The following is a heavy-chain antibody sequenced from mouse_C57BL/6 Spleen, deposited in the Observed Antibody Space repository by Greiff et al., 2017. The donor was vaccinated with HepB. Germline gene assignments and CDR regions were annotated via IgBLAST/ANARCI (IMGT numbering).Heavy chain of an antibody. D-gene: IGHD2-2*01. CDR2: IDPSDSET. CDR3: ATGGYDGYYYAMDY. Sequence: QVQLQQPGAELVRPGSSVKLSCKASGYTFTSYWMHWVKQRPIQGLEWIGNIDPSDSETHYNQKFKDKATLTVDKSSSTAYMQISSLTSEDSAVYYCATGGYDGYYYAMDYWGQGTSVTVSS. CDR1: GYTFTSYW. V-gene: IGHV1-52*01. J-gene: IGHJ4*01.